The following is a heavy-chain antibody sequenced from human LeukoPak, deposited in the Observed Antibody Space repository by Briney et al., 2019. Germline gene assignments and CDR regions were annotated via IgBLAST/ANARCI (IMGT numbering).Heavy chain of an antibody. D-gene: IGHD5-24*01. CDR3: AKRPGWLQIGAFDY. CDR1: GFTFSSYA. V-gene: IGHV3-23*01. J-gene: IGHJ4*02. CDR2: ISGSGGST. Sequence: GGSLRLSCAASGFTFSSYAVSWVRQAPGKGLEWVSAISGSGGSTYYADSVKGRFTISRDNSKNTLYLQMNSLRAEDTAVYYCAKRPGWLQIGAFDYWGQGTLVTVSS.